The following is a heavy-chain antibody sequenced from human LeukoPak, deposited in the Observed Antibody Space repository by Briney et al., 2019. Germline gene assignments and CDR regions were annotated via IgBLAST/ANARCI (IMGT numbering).Heavy chain of an antibody. D-gene: IGHD5-18*01. CDR2: INHSGST. CDR1: GGSFSGYY. V-gene: IGHV4-34*01. CDR3: ARGQYSYGGDY. Sequence: SETLSLTCAVYGGSFSGYYWSWIRQPPGKGLEWIGEINHSGSTNYNPSLKSRVTISVDTSKNQFSLKLSSVTAADTAVYYCARGQYSYGGDYWGQGTLVTVSS. J-gene: IGHJ4*02.